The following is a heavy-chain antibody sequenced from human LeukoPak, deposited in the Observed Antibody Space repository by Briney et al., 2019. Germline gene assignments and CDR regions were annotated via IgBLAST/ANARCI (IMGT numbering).Heavy chain of an antibody. V-gene: IGHV3-64*01. CDR1: GFTFSGYP. J-gene: IGHJ4*02. D-gene: IGHD6-13*01. Sequence: GGSLRLSCAASGFTFSGYPMHWVRQAPGKGLEYVSAISNNGGSTYYANSVKGRFTISRDNSKNTVSLEMGSLRAEDMAVYYCARGSSSSWYRHLYYFDYWGQGTLVTVSS. CDR3: ARGSSSSWYRHLYYFDY. CDR2: ISNNGGST.